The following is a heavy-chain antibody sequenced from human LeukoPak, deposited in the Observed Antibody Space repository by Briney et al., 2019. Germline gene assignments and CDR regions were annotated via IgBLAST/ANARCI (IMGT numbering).Heavy chain of an antibody. Sequence: GASVKVSCKASGYTFTSYYMHWVRQAPGQGLEWMGIINPSGGSTSYAQKFQGRVTMTRDTSTSTVYMELSSLRSEDTAVYYCARDGPIVATILVSYYMDVWGKGTTVTVSS. CDR1: GYTFTSYY. CDR2: INPSGGST. CDR3: ARDGPIVATILVSYYMDV. D-gene: IGHD5-12*01. V-gene: IGHV1-46*01. J-gene: IGHJ6*03.